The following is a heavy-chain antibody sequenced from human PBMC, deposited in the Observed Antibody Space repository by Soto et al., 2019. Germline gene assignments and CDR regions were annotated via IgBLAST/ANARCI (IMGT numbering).Heavy chain of an antibody. J-gene: IGHJ4*02. V-gene: IGHV3-23*01. D-gene: IGHD3-16*01. Sequence: EVKLLDSGGGLVQPGGSLRLSCAASGFTFSNYAITWVRQGPGKGRGRVSGLTGSGGRSNYADSVKGRFTSSRDNSKSTLVLQINSLRAEDTAVYYCAKAYFVWSSEQPYYFDYWGQGTLVTVSS. CDR3: AKAYFVWSSEQPYYFDY. CDR2: LTGSGGRS. CDR1: GFTFSNYA.